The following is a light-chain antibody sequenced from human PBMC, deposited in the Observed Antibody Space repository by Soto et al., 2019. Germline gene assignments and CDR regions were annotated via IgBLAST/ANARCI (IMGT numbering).Light chain of an antibody. CDR2: DVS. CDR3: CSYAGSNPSYV. V-gene: IGLV2-11*01. J-gene: IGLJ1*01. Sequence: QSVLTQPRSVSGSPGQSVTISCTGTSSDVGGYNYVSWYQQHPGKAPKLMIYDVSKRPSGVPDRFSGSKSGNTASLTISGLQAEDEADYYCCSYAGSNPSYVFGTGTKVT. CDR1: SSDVGGYNY.